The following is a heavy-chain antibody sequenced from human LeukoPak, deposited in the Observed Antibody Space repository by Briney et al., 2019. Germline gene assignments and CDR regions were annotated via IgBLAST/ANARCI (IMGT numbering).Heavy chain of an antibody. V-gene: IGHV3-7*01. J-gene: IGHJ4*02. CDR3: ARDSSAYQ. Sequence: GGSLRLSCAASGFTFSTYWMSWVRQAPGKGLEWVANIKEDGSEKYYGDSVKGRFTISRDNAKNSLYLEMNSLRVEDTAVYYCARDSSAYQWGQGTLVTVSS. CDR2: IKEDGSEK. D-gene: IGHD3-22*01. CDR1: GFTFSTYW.